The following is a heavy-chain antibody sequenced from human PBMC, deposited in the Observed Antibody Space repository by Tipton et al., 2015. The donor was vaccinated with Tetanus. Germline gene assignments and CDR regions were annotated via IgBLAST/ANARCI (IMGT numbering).Heavy chain of an antibody. CDR3: ARETPGAGHFDY. CDR2: IYSSGSF. Sequence: TLSLTCTVSGASISGYYWSWIRQTPGKGLEWIGYIYSSGSFNYNPSLRSRVTLSVDTSQKQFSLNLRSMTAADTAVYYCARETPGAGHFDYWGQGTPVTVSS. V-gene: IGHV4-59*01. CDR1: GASISGYY. D-gene: IGHD1-14*01. J-gene: IGHJ4*02.